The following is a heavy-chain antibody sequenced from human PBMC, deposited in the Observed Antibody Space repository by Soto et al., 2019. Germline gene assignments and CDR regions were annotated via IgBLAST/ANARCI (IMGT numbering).Heavy chain of an antibody. J-gene: IGHJ4*02. CDR2: IYPSGTT. CDR3: ARGDWGSSAHY. D-gene: IGHD7-27*01. V-gene: IGHV4-30-2*01. Sequence: QVQLQESGSGLVKPSQTLSLTCTVSGASITSGGYTWGWRRQPPGKGLEWIGYIYPSGTTYYNPSLTSRVTLSIEDSKNQFSLRLSSVTAADTAFYYCARGDWGSSAHYWGRGILVTVSS. CDR1: GASITSGGYT.